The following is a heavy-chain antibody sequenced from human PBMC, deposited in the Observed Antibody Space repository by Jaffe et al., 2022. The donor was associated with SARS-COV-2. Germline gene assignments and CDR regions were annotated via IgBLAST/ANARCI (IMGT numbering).Heavy chain of an antibody. CDR2: IWSDGSEK. CDR1: GFNFRGYG. Sequence: QVVLVESGGGVVQPGTSLTLSCAASGFNFRGYGMHWVRQAPGKGLEWVAVIWSDGSEKYYTDSVEGRFTISRDNSKNILYLQMNSLRVEDTAVYYCARQQAPPDYWGQGTLVTVSS. J-gene: IGHJ4*02. V-gene: IGHV3-33*01. CDR3: ARQQAPPDY.